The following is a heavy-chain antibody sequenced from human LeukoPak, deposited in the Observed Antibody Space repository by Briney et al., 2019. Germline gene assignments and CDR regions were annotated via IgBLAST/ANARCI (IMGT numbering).Heavy chain of an antibody. V-gene: IGHV3-21*01. J-gene: IGHJ5*02. D-gene: IGHD3-10*01. Sequence: GGSLRLSCAASGFTFSSYGMHWVRQAPGKGLEWVSSISSSSSYIYYADSVKGRFTISRDNAKNSLYLQMNRLRAEDTAVYYCARDGARSLWFGEGNWFDPWGQGTLVTVSS. CDR3: ARDGARSLWFGEGNWFDP. CDR2: ISSSSSYI. CDR1: GFTFSSYG.